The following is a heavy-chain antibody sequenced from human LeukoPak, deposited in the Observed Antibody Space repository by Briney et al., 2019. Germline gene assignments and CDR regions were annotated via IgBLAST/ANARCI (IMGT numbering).Heavy chain of an antibody. Sequence: PGESLKISCKGSGYSFTSYWIGWVRQMPGKGLEWMGVIYTDDSDTRYSPSFQGQVTISADKSISTAYLQWVSLKASDTAMYYCAAFIMVRGVIRWGYWGQGTLVTVSS. CDR1: GYSFTSYW. CDR3: AAFIMVRGVIRWGY. V-gene: IGHV5-51*01. D-gene: IGHD3-10*01. CDR2: IYTDDSDT. J-gene: IGHJ4*02.